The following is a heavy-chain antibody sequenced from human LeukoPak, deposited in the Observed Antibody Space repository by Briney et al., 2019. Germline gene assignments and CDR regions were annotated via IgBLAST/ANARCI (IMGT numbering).Heavy chain of an antibody. CDR2: ISSSGSTI. CDR1: GFTFSSYE. Sequence: GGSLRLSCTASGFTFSSYEMNWVRQAPGKGLEWVSYISSSGSTIYYADSVKGRFTISRDNAKNSLYLQMNSLRAEDTAVYHCAELGITMIGGVWGKGTTVTISS. J-gene: IGHJ6*04. CDR3: AELGITMIGGV. D-gene: IGHD3-10*02. V-gene: IGHV3-48*03.